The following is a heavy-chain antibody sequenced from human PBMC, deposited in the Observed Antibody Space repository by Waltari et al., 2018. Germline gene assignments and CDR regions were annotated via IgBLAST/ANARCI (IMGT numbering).Heavy chain of an antibody. J-gene: IGHJ3*01. CDR3: ATYIGASLGTAAFDV. D-gene: IGHD5-12*01. CDR2: ISYTGAT. CDR1: GGSITSNRHY. V-gene: IGHV4-39*01. Sequence: QLQLQESGPRLVKPSETLSLTCTVSGGSITSNRHYWGWIRQPPGQGLEWIGPISYTGATYSSPSLKSRVTISRDTSKNQLALTLGCVTAADTALYYCATYIGASLGTAAFDVWGQGTMVTVSS.